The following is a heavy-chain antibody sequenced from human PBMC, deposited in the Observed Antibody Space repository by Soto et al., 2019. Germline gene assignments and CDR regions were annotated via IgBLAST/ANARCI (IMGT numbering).Heavy chain of an antibody. V-gene: IGHV3-33*08. CDR2: IWYDGSNK. CDR1: GFTFSSYG. CDR3: AREQYSSSFDY. D-gene: IGHD6-6*01. J-gene: IGHJ4*02. Sequence: GGSLRLSCAASGFTFSSYGMHWVRQAPGKGLEWVAVIWYDGSNKYYADSVKGRFTISRANSKNTLYLQMNSLRAEDTAVYYCAREQYSSSFDYWGQGTLVTGFS.